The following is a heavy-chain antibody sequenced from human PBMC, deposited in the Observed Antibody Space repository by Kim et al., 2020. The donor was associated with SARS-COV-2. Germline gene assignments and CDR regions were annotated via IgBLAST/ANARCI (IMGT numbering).Heavy chain of an antibody. V-gene: IGHV1-69*13. J-gene: IGHJ4*02. Sequence: SVKVSCKASGGTFSSYAISWVRQAPGQGLEWMGGIIPIFGTENYAQKFQGRVTITADESTSTAYMELSSLRSEDTAVYYCARAYYDILTGYYYWGQGTLVTVSS. CDR3: ARAYYDILTGYYY. CDR2: IIPIFGTE. CDR1: GGTFSSYA. D-gene: IGHD3-9*01.